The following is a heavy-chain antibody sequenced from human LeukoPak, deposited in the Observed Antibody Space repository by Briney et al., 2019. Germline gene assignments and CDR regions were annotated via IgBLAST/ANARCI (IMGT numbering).Heavy chain of an antibody. CDR1: GYRFTSYW. J-gene: IGHJ2*01. CDR2: IYPGDSDT. V-gene: IGHV5-51*01. Sequence: GESLKISCKGSGYRFTSYWIGWVRQMPGKGLEGMGIIYPGDSDTRYSPSFKGQVTISADKSISTAYLQWSSLKASDTAMYYFARAYGDYRLTCWYFDLWGRGALVTVSS. CDR3: ARAYGDYRLTCWYFDL. D-gene: IGHD4-17*01.